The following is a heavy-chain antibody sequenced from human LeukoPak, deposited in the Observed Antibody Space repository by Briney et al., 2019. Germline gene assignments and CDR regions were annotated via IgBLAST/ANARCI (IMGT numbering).Heavy chain of an antibody. CDR1: GYTFTSYY. D-gene: IGHD3-9*01. J-gene: IGHJ5*02. CDR2: LNPNSGGT. V-gene: IGHV1-2*02. Sequence: VASVKVSCKASGYTFTSYYMHWVRQAPGQGLEWMGWLNPNSGGTNYAQKFQGRVTMTRDTSISTAYMELSRLRSDDTAVYYCARDTSKSTKLRYFDWLSHRGWFDPWGQGTLVTVSS. CDR3: ARDTSKSTKLRYFDWLSHRGWFDP.